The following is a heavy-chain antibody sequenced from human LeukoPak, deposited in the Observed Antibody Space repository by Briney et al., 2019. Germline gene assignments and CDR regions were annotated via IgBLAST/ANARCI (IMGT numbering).Heavy chain of an antibody. Sequence: GGSLRLSCAASGFSFSSHGMSWVRQAPGKGLEWVAVISYDGSNKYYADSVKGRFTISRDNAKNSLYLQMNSLRAEDTAVYYCARGGKLLFGSKAFDIWGQGTMVTVSS. CDR3: ARGGKLLFGSKAFDI. J-gene: IGHJ3*02. CDR2: ISYDGSNK. D-gene: IGHD2-21*02. V-gene: IGHV3-30*03. CDR1: GFSFSSHG.